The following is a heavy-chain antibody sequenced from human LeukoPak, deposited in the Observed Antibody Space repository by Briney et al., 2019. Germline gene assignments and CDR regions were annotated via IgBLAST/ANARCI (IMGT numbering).Heavy chain of an antibody. CDR3: AREYCSGGNCWYYMDV. CDR2: IYYSGST. D-gene: IGHD2-15*01. Sequence: PSETLSLTCTVSGGSISSYYWSWIRQPPRKGLEWIGYIYYSGSTKYNPSLKSRVTISVDTSKNQFSLKLSSVTAADTAVYYCAREYCSGGNCWYYMDVWGKGTTVTVSS. CDR1: GGSISSYY. V-gene: IGHV4-59*01. J-gene: IGHJ6*03.